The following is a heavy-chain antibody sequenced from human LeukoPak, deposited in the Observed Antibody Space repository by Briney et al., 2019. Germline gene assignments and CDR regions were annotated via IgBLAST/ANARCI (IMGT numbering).Heavy chain of an antibody. CDR3: AGLVGRYSSGLYYYYFDY. J-gene: IGHJ4*02. CDR1: GFTFSIYS. Sequence: GSLRLSCAASGFTFSIYSMNWVRQPPGKGLEWIGEMYLSGTTHSNPSVKSRVTISIDKSKNQFFLNLSSVTAADTAVYYCAGLVGRYSSGLYYYYFDYWGQGTLVTVSS. CDR2: MYLSGTT. D-gene: IGHD3-22*01. V-gene: IGHV4-4*02.